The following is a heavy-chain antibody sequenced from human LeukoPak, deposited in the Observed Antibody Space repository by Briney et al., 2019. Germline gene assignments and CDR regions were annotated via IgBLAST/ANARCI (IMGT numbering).Heavy chain of an antibody. CDR2: LRPSGGST. V-gene: IGHV1-46*01. J-gene: IGHJ5*02. Sequence: VSVKVSCKAFGYIFTRNYMHWVRHAPGQGPEWMGVLRPSGGSTTYAQKFQGRVTLTRDMSTSTDYLELSSLRSEDTAVYYCARDNSVRDEAWWFNPWGQGTRVTVSS. D-gene: IGHD5-24*01. CDR3: ARDNSVRDEAWWFNP. CDR1: GYIFTRNY.